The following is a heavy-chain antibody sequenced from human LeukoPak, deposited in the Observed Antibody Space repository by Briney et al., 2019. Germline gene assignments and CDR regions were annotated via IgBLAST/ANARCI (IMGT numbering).Heavy chain of an antibody. CDR2: IFPGDSDT. D-gene: IGHD1-26*01. V-gene: IGHV5-51*01. Sequence: GESLKISCKTSGFTFTTHWIAWVRQMPGEGLELMGIIFPGDSDTNYSPSFQGQVTISADKSSNTAYVQWSSLEASDTAMYYCARRSQSGIYVEYWGQGTLVTVSS. J-gene: IGHJ4*02. CDR1: GFTFTTHW. CDR3: ARRSQSGIYVEY.